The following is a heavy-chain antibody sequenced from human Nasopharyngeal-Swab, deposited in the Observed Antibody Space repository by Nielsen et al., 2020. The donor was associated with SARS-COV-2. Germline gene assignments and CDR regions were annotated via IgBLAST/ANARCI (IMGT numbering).Heavy chain of an antibody. CDR3: ARLRPPWSYYYSSGSPYYFDY. CDR2: IYYSGST. CDR1: GGSISSSSYY. V-gene: IGHV4-39*01. J-gene: IGHJ4*02. D-gene: IGHD3-10*01. Sequence: SETLSLTCTLSGGSISSSSYYWGWIRQPPGKGLEWIGSIYYSGSTYYSPSLKSRVTISVDTSRDQFSLRLSSVTAADTAVYYCARLRPPWSYYYSSGSPYYFDYWGQGTLVTVSS.